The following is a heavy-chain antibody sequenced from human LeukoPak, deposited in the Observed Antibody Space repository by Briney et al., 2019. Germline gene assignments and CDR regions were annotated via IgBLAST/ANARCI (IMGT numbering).Heavy chain of an antibody. CDR1: GASISSSY. CDR2: IAYTGST. D-gene: IGHD3-10*01. CDR3: ARQVFGEGDSDYFDS. V-gene: IGHV4-59*08. J-gene: IGHJ4*02. Sequence: SETLSLTCTVSGASISSSYWNWIRQPPGRRMEWIGFIAYTGSTTYNPFLKSRVTLALDASKDQFSLTLSSVTAADTAVYYCARQVFGEGDSDYFDSWGQGTLVTVSS.